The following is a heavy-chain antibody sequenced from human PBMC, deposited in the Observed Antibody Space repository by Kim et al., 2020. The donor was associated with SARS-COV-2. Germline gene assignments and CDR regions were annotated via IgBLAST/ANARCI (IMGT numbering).Heavy chain of an antibody. CDR2: ISSGSVTI. J-gene: IGHJ4*02. Sequence: GGSLRLSCAPSGFTFSSYTMNWVRQAPGKGLEWVSYISSGSVTIYYADSVKGRFTISRDNAKSSLYLQMNSLRAEDTAVYYSARGRGGSGNYFFDYWGQG. D-gene: IGHD3-10*01. CDR1: GFTFSSYT. CDR3: ARGRGGSGNYFFDY. V-gene: IGHV3-48*04.